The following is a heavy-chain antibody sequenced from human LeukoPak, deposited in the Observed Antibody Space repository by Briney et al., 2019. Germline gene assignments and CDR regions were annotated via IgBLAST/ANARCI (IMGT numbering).Heavy chain of an antibody. CDR3: ARGALRYFDWLKKDYYYMDV. CDR2: INDGNGNT. V-gene: IGHV1-3*03. J-gene: IGHJ6*03. CDR1: GYTFTSYV. D-gene: IGHD3-9*01. Sequence: ASVKVSCKASGYTFTSYVMHWVRQAPGQRLEWMGCINDGNGNTKYSQEFQGRVTMTRDMSTSTVYMELSSLRSEDTAVYYCARGALRYFDWLKKDYYYMDVWGKGTTVTISS.